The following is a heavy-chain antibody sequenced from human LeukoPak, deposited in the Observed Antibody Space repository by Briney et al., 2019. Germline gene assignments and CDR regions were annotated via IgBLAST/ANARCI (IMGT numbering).Heavy chain of an antibody. CDR2: ISYDGSNK. CDR3: ARGDGSYSEPFDY. D-gene: IGHD1-26*01. CDR1: GFTFSSYA. J-gene: IGHJ4*02. V-gene: IGHV3-30-3*01. Sequence: PGGSLRLSCAASGFTFSSYAMHWVRQAPGKGLEGVAVISYDGSNKYYADSVKGRFTISRDNSKNTLYLQMNSLRAEDTAVYYCARGDGSYSEPFDYWGQGTLVTVSS.